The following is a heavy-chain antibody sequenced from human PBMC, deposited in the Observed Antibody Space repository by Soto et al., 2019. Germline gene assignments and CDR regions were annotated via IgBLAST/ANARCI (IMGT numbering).Heavy chain of an antibody. Sequence: GGSLRLSCAASGFTFSSFWMDWVRQAPGKGLEWVANINPDGSEKHYVDSVKGRLTISGDNAKNSLYLQMSSLTAEDSALYYCSRSLDSWGHGTRVTVSS. J-gene: IGHJ5*01. CDR2: INPDGSEK. CDR3: SRSLDS. CDR1: GFTFSSFW. V-gene: IGHV3-7*01.